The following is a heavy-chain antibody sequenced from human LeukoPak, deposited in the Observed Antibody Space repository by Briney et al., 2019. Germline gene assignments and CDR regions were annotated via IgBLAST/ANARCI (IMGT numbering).Heavy chain of an antibody. CDR1: GASISTHY. D-gene: IGHD6-19*01. V-gene: IGHV4-59*11. Sequence: AETLSLTCTVFGASISTHYWSWIRQSPGKGLEWIGYISYRGSTDYNPSLRSRVTLSVDTSTNQISLRLMSVTAADTAVYYCTRDGGVAVTPLDFDFWGQGTLLPVSS. CDR3: TRDGGVAVTPLDFDF. CDR2: ISYRGST. J-gene: IGHJ4*02.